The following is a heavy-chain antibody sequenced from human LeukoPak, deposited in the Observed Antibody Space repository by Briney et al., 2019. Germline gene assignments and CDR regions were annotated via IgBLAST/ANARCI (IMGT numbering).Heavy chain of an antibody. CDR3: AREGDSSSWTGQIDY. J-gene: IGHJ4*02. CDR2: IYYSGST. D-gene: IGHD6-13*01. Sequence: SETLSLTCTVSGGSISSYYWSWIRQPPGKGLEWIGYIYYSGSTNYNPSLKSRVTISVDTSKNQFSLKLSSVTAADTAVYYCAREGDSSSWTGQIDYWGQGTLVTVSS. CDR1: GGSISSYY. V-gene: IGHV4-59*12.